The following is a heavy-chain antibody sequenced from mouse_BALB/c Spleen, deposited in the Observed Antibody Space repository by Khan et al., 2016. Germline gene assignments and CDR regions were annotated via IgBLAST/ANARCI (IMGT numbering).Heavy chain of an antibody. CDR3: ARLTGYYFDF. Sequence: QVQLQQSGAELVKPGASVKMSCKASGYTFTSYWMHWVKQRPGQGLEWIGYINPSTGYTEYNQKFKDKATLTADKSSSTAYMQLSSLTSEDSAVXYCARLTGYYFDFWGQGITLTVS. D-gene: IGHD4-1*01. V-gene: IGHV1-7*01. CDR2: INPSTGYT. J-gene: IGHJ2*01. CDR1: GYTFTSYW.